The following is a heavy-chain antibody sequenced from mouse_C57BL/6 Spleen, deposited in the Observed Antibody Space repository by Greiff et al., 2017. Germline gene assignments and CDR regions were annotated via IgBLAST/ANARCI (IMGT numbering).Heavy chain of an antibody. J-gene: IGHJ1*03. V-gene: IGHV1-75*01. D-gene: IGHD1-1*01. CDR2: IFPGSGST. CDR3: ARASYGRVYFDD. Sequence: QVQLKQSGPELVKPGASVKISCKASGYTFTDYYINWVKQRPGQGLEWIGWIFPGSGSTYYNEKFKGKATLTVDKSSRTAYMLLSSLTSEDSAVYFCARASYGRVYFDDWGTGTTLTVSS. CDR1: GYTFTDYY.